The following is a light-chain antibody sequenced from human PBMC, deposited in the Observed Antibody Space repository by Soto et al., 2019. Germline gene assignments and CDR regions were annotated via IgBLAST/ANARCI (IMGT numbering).Light chain of an antibody. J-gene: IGLJ1*01. Sequence: QSVLTQPPSASGTPGQRVTISCSGSSSDFGSSTVNWYQQLPGTAPRLLIYSNNQRPSGVPVRFSGSKSGTSASLAISGLQSEDEGDYYCASWDDSPNGLYVFGTGTKLTVL. CDR2: SNN. CDR3: ASWDDSPNGLYV. CDR1: SSDFGSST. V-gene: IGLV1-44*01.